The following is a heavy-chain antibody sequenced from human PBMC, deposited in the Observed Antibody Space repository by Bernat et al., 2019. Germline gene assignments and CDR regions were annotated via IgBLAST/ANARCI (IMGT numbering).Heavy chain of an antibody. CDR1: GFNFGGYW. Sequence: EVQLVESGGGLVQPGGSLRLSCAASGFNFGGYWMTWVRQAPGKGLEWVANIKQVGSERFYVDSVKGRFTISRDNAKNSLYLQMTSLRAEDTAVYYCAKCIVAAGRSLYYHYGMDVWGQGTTVTVSS. V-gene: IGHV3-7*02. J-gene: IGHJ6*02. CDR3: AKCIVAAGRSLYYHYGMDV. D-gene: IGHD6-13*01. CDR2: IKQVGSER.